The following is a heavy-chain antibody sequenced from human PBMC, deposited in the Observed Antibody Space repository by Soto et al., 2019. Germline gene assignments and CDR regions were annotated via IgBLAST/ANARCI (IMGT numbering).Heavy chain of an antibody. Sequence: GGSLRLSCAASGFTFSSYGMHWVRQAPGKGLEWVAVIWYDGSNKYYADSVKGRFTISRDNSKNTLYLQMNSLRAEDTAVYYCARESGDFWSGYIGRAFDYWGQGTLVTVSS. CDR2: IWYDGSNK. J-gene: IGHJ4*02. CDR3: ARESGDFWSGYIGRAFDY. V-gene: IGHV3-33*01. D-gene: IGHD3-3*01. CDR1: GFTFSSYG.